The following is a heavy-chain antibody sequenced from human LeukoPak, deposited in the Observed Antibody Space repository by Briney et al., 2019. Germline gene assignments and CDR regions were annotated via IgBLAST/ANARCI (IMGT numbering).Heavy chain of an antibody. CDR2: INPNSGGT. V-gene: IGHV1-2*02. D-gene: IGHD3-10*01. Sequence: ASVKVSCKASGYSFADYYMHWVRQAPGQGLEWMGWINPNSGGTNYAQKFQGRVTMTRDTSISTAYMELSRLRSDDTAVYYCAREYYYGSGGNDYWGQGTLVTVSS. CDR1: GYSFADYY. CDR3: AREYYYGSGGNDY. J-gene: IGHJ4*02.